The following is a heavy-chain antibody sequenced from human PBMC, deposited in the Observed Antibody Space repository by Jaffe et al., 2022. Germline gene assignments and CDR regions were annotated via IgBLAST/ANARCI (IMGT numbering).Heavy chain of an antibody. CDR1: GYTFTSYA. D-gene: IGHD5-12*01. CDR3: ARDMGDLRVATLGIAFDI. J-gene: IGHJ3*02. CDR2: INAGNGNT. V-gene: IGHV1-3*01. Sequence: QVQLVQSGAEVKKPGASVKVSCKASGYTFTSYAMHWVRQAPGQRLEWMGWINAGNGNTKYSQKFQGRVTITRDTSASTAYMELSSLRSEDTAVYYCARDMGDLRVATLGIAFDIWGQGTMVTVSS.